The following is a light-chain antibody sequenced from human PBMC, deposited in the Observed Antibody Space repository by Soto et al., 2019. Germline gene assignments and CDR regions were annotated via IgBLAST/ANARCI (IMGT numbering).Light chain of an antibody. CDR2: EDN. Sequence: NFMLTQPHSVSESPGKTVTISCTRSSGSIASDYVQWYQQRPGSAPATVIYEDNQRPSGVPDRFSGSIDSSSNSASLTISGLKTEDEADYCCQSHDSMDVVFGGGTKLTVL. J-gene: IGLJ2*01. CDR3: QSHDSMDVV. V-gene: IGLV6-57*04. CDR1: SGSIASDY.